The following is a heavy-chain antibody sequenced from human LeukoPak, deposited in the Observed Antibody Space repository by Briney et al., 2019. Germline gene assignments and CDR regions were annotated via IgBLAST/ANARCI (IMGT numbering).Heavy chain of an antibody. CDR3: AKTKDVDTAMVTVVGNFDY. Sequence: PGGSLRLSCAASGFTFSSYVMHWVRQAPGKGLEWVSAISGSGGSTYYADSVKGRFTISRDNSKNTLYLQMNSLRAEDTAVYYCAKTKDVDTAMVTVVGNFDYWGQGTLVTVSS. J-gene: IGHJ4*02. CDR1: GFTFSSYV. D-gene: IGHD5-18*01. CDR2: ISGSGGST. V-gene: IGHV3-23*01.